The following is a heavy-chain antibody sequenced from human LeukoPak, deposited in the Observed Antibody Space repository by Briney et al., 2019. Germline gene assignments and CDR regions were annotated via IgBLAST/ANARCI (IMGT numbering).Heavy chain of an antibody. J-gene: IGHJ6*03. Sequence: SGGSLRLSCAASGFTFSTYNMNWVRQAPGKGLEWVSSITSSSSYTFYADSVKGRFTISRDNSKNTLYLQMNSLRAEDTAVYYCAKVGRGVTITMVRGNYYYYYMDVWGKGTTVTISS. CDR3: AKVGRGVTITMVRGNYYYYYMDV. V-gene: IGHV3-21*01. CDR1: GFTFSTYN. D-gene: IGHD3-10*01. CDR2: ITSSSSYT.